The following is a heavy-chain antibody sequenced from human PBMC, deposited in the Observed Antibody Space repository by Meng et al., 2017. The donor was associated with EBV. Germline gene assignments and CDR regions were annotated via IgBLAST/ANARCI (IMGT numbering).Heavy chain of an antibody. V-gene: IGHV1-2*06. Sequence: QVQLAQSGAGVKKPGASVKVSCKASGYTFPGYYMHWVRQAPGQGLEWMGRINPNSGGTNYTQKFQGRVTMTRDTSISTAYMELSRLRSDDTAVYYCARVGIAVAGTGDYWGQGTLVTVPS. CDR1: GYTFPGYY. CDR2: INPNSGGT. D-gene: IGHD6-19*01. CDR3: ARVGIAVAGTGDY. J-gene: IGHJ4*02.